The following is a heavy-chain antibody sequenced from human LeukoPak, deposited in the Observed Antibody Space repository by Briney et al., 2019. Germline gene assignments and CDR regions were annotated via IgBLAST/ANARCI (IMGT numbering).Heavy chain of an antibody. CDR2: INDGGSAT. J-gene: IGHJ4*02. CDR1: GFTFSNYW. V-gene: IGHV3-74*01. CDR3: AREILAPGKTHDY. Sequence: LSGGSLRLSCAASGFTFSNYWMHWVRQVPGKGLVWVSRINDGGSATFYADSVKGRFTISRDNAKNTLFLQINSLRAEDTAVYYCAREILAPGKTHDYWGQGTLVTVSS.